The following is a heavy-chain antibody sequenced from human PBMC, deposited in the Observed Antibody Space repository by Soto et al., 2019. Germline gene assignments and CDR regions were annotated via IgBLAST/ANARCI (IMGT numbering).Heavy chain of an antibody. Sequence: PGGSLRLSCAASGFTFSSYAMSWVRQAPGKGMEWVSAISGSGGSTYYADSVKGRFTISRDYSKNTLYLQMNSLRAEDTAVYYCAKALHYDYVWGSYRYTGFDYWGQGTLVTVSS. D-gene: IGHD3-16*02. CDR1: GFTFSSYA. CDR2: ISGSGGST. V-gene: IGHV3-23*01. CDR3: AKALHYDYVWGSYRYTGFDY. J-gene: IGHJ4*02.